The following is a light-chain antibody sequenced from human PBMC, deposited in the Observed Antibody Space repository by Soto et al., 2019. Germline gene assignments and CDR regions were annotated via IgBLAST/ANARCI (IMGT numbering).Light chain of an antibody. CDR1: SRHSSYS. Sequence: QPVLTQSPSASASLGASVTLTCTLSSRHSSYSIAWHQQQPEKGPRYLMKVKSDGSYIKGDGIPDRFSGSSSGAERFLTISSLQSEDEADYYCQTWGTGIPYVFGTGTKVTVL. V-gene: IGLV4-69*01. CDR2: VKSDGSY. CDR3: QTWGTGIPYV. J-gene: IGLJ1*01.